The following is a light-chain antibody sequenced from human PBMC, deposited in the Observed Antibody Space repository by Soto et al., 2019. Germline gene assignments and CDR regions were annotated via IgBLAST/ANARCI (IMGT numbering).Light chain of an antibody. Sequence: EIMMTQSPATLSVSPGERATLSCRASQSVSSNLAWYQQKPGQAPRLLIYGASTRATGIPARFSGSGSGTEFTLTINSLQSEDFALYYCQQYDNWPPVTFGGGTKVEIK. CDR3: QQYDNWPPVT. CDR2: GAS. J-gene: IGKJ4*01. V-gene: IGKV3-15*01. CDR1: QSVSSN.